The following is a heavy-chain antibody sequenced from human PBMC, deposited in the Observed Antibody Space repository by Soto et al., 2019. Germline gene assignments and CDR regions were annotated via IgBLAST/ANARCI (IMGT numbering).Heavy chain of an antibody. CDR3: ARGSSHWLLYFDL. Sequence: GASVKASCKSSGDTFTSNYLYWVRQAPEQGLEWMGMINPSHSTTTYARNFQGRVTMTRDTSTSTIYMEVTRLRSEDTAVYYCARGSSHWLLYFDLGGRGPLV. CDR2: INPSHSTT. CDR1: GDTFTSNY. D-gene: IGHD6-13*01. V-gene: IGHV1-46*01. J-gene: IGHJ2*01.